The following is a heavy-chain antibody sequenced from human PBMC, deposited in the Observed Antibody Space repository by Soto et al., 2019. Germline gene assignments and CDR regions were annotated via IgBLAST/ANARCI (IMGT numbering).Heavy chain of an antibody. CDR3: ARDLGSSWYRPAAGGGWFDP. V-gene: IGHV4-59*01. Sequence: PSETLSLTCTASGGSISSYYWSWIRQPPGKGLEWIGYIYYSGSTNYNPSLKSRVTISVDTSKNQFSLKLSSVTAADTAVYYCARDLGSSWYRPAAGGGWFDPWGQGTLVTVSS. CDR1: GGSISSYY. J-gene: IGHJ5*02. CDR2: IYYSGST. D-gene: IGHD6-13*01.